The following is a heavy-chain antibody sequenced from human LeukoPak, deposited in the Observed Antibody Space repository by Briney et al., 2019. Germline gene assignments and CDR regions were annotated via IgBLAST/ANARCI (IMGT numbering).Heavy chain of an antibody. V-gene: IGHV1-46*01. D-gene: IGHD2-2*02. J-gene: IGHJ4*02. Sequence: ASVKVSCKASGYTFTSYYMHWVRQAPGQGLEWMGTINPSGGSTSYAQKFQGRVTMTRDTSTSTVYMELSSLRSEDTAVYYCARELLEPVAIGEISYYFDYWGQGTLVTVSS. CDR2: INPSGGST. CDR1: GYTFTSYY. CDR3: ARELLEPVAIGEISYYFDY.